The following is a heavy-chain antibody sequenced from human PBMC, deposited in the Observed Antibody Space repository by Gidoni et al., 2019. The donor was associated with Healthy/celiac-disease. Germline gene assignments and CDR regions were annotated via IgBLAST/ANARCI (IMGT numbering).Heavy chain of an antibody. CDR2: LYYSGST. V-gene: IGHV4-59*01. J-gene: IGHJ3*02. CDR3: ARVLWFGELLGAFDI. D-gene: IGHD3-10*01. Sequence: QVQLQESGPGLVKPSETLSLTCTVSGGSISSYYWSWIRQPPGKGLEWIGYLYYSGSTHYNPSLKSRVTISVDTSKNQFSLKLSSVTAADTAVYYCARVLWFGELLGAFDIWGQGTMVTVSS. CDR1: GGSISSYY.